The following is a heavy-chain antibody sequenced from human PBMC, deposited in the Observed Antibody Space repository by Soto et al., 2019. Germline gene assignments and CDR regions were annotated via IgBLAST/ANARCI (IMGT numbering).Heavy chain of an antibody. CDR3: ARDNSMLGAPFHY. CDR1: GFTVSSNS. D-gene: IGHD3-16*01. CDR2: IYTDGGT. Sequence: EVELVETGGGLIQPGGSLRLSCAASGFTVSSNSMSWVRQAPGKGLGWVSLIYTDGGTYYGDSVKGRFTISRDTSKNTLSLQMTSLRADDTAVYYCARDNSMLGAPFHYWGQGTLVTVSS. V-gene: IGHV3-53*02. J-gene: IGHJ4*02.